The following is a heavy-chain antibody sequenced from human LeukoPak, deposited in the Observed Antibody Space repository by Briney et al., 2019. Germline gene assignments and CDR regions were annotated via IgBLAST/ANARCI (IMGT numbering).Heavy chain of an antibody. CDR1: GFTFSSYA. CDR2: ISGSGGST. D-gene: IGHD6-6*01. J-gene: IGHJ4*02. V-gene: IGHV3-23*01. CDR3: AKDSIISYSSSSYYFDY. Sequence: PGGSLRLSCAASGFTFSSYAMSWVRQAPGKGLEWVSAISGSGGSTYYADSVKGRFTNSRDNSKNTLYLQMNSLRAEDTAVYYCAKDSIISYSSSSYYFDYWGQGTLVTVSS.